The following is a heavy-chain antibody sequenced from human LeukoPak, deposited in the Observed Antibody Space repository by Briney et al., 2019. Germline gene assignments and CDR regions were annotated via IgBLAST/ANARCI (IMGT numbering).Heavy chain of an antibody. D-gene: IGHD3-22*01. V-gene: IGHV3-23*01. CDR1: GITISNYG. CDR2: ISGSGGST. J-gene: IGHJ4*02. Sequence: PGGSLRLSCTVSGITISNYGMSWVRQAPGPGLERDAGISGSGGSTNYAESVKGRFTISRDNRKNTLFLQMNSLRADDTAVYFCAKRGVVIRVILVGFHKEAYYFDSWGQGALVTVSS. CDR3: AKRGVVIRVILVGFHKEAYYFDS.